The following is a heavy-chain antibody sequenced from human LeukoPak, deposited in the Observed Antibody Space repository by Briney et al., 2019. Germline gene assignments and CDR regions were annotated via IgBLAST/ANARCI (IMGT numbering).Heavy chain of an antibody. D-gene: IGHD6-6*01. CDR2: IYYSGST. CDR3: VRQLETDY. CDR1: GGSISSSSYY. J-gene: IGHJ4*02. Sequence: SETLSLNCTVSGGSISSSSYYWGWIRQPPGKGLEWIGSIYYSGSTYYNPSLKSRVTISVDTSKNQFSLKLSSVTAADTAVYYCVRQLETDYWGQGTLVTVSS. V-gene: IGHV4-39*07.